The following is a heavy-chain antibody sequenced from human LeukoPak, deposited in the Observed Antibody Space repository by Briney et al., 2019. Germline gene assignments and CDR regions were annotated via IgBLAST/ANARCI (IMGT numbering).Heavy chain of an antibody. Sequence: SQTLSLTCTVSGGSISSGDYYWSWIRQPPGKGLEWIGYIYYSGSTYYNPSLKSRVTISVDTSKSQFSLKLSSVTAADTAVYYCASITMVRGVNYWGQGTLVTVSS. CDR2: IYYSGST. CDR3: ASITMVRGVNY. D-gene: IGHD3-10*01. J-gene: IGHJ4*02. V-gene: IGHV4-30-4*08. CDR1: GGSISSGDYY.